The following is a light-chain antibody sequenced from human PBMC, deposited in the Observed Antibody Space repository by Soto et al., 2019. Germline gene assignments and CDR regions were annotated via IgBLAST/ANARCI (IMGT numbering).Light chain of an antibody. CDR3: QQANSFPYT. J-gene: IGKJ2*01. V-gene: IGKV1-12*02. CDR2: AAY. Sequence: DIQMTQSPSSVSASVGDRVTITCRASQGLSSWLAWYQQKPGKAPKLLIYAAYSLQSGVPSRFSGSESGTDFTLTINSLQPEDFATYYCQQANSFPYTFGQGTTLEIK. CDR1: QGLSSW.